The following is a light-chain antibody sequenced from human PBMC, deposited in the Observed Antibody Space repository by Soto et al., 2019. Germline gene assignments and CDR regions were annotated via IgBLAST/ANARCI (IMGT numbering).Light chain of an antibody. CDR1: SSNIGGNS. CDR3: ASWDNSLNGLV. Sequence: QSVMTQPPSVSAAPGQKVTISCSGSSSNIGGNSVSWYQQLPGTAPKVVIYDNHQRPSGVPDRFSGSKSGTSASLGISGLQPEDEADYYCASWDNSLNGLVFGGGTKVTVL. V-gene: IGLV1-44*01. J-gene: IGLJ3*02. CDR2: DNH.